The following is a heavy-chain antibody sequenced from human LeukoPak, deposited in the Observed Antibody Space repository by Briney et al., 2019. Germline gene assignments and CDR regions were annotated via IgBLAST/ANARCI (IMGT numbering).Heavy chain of an antibody. CDR1: GFTFSSCG. CDR3: ARGGHYDSSGYWTGNYYYYYMDV. Sequence: GGTLRLSCAASGFTFSSCGMSWVRQAPGKGLEWVSAISGSGGSTYYADTVKGRFTISRDNAKNSLYLQMNSLRAEDTAVYYCARGGHYDSSGYWTGNYYYYYMDVWGKGTTVTVSS. J-gene: IGHJ6*03. CDR2: ISGSGGST. V-gene: IGHV3-23*01. D-gene: IGHD3-22*01.